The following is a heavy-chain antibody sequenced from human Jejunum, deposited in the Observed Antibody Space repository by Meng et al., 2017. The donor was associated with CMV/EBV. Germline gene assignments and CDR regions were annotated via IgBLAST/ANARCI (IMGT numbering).Heavy chain of an antibody. V-gene: IGHV1-2*02. Sequence: SEYTFHDYYMHWVRQAPGQGLEWMGWINPNTGGTNYAQKFQGRVTMTRDTSTNTAYMELTRLRSDDTALYYCAKDGGSFLDYYFDYWGQGTLVTVSS. CDR3: AKDGGSFLDYYFDY. J-gene: IGHJ4*02. CDR1: EYTFHDYY. D-gene: IGHD1-26*01. CDR2: INPNTGGT.